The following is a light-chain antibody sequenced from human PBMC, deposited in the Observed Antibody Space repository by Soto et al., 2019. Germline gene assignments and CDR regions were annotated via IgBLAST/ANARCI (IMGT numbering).Light chain of an antibody. V-gene: IGKV3D-20*02. Sequence: EIVLTQSPGTLSLSPGERATLSCRTSQSVSSNYLAWYQQKPGQAPRLLIFGASSRATGIPDRFSGSGSGTDFTLTISSLEPEDFAVYYCQQRSSWPFTFGGGTKVDI. CDR1: QSVSSNY. CDR3: QQRSSWPFT. J-gene: IGKJ4*01. CDR2: GAS.